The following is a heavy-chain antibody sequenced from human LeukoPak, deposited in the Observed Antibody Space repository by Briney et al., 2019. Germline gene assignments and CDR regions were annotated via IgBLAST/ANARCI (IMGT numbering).Heavy chain of an antibody. CDR2: VYSSGSA. V-gene: IGHV4-4*07. D-gene: IGHD6-19*01. CDR1: GDSISNFY. CDR3: ARAGFGSGWHYFDY. J-gene: IGHJ4*01. Sequence: SETLSLTCTVSGDSISNFYWSWIRQPAEKGLEWIGRVYSSGSANYNPSLKSRVSMSVDTSKNQYSLRLISVTAADTAVYYCARAGFGSGWHYFDYWGRGILVSVSS.